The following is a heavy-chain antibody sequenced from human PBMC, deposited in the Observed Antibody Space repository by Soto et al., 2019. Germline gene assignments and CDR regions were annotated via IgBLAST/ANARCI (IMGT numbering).Heavy chain of an antibody. CDR3: VKDHRELRFLEWLPGLGYGMDV. V-gene: IGHV3-23*01. J-gene: IGHJ6*02. CDR2: ISGSGGST. D-gene: IGHD3-3*01. Sequence: EVQLLESGGGLVQSGGSLRLSCAASGFTFSSYAMSWVRQAPGKGLEWVSAISGSGGSTYYADSVKGRFTISRDNSKNTLYVQMNSLRAEDTAVYYCVKDHRELRFLEWLPGLGYGMDVWGQGTTVTVSS. CDR1: GFTFSSYA.